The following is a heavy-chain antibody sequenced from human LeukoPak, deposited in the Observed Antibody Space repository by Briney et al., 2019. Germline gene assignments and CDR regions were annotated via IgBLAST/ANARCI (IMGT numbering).Heavy chain of an antibody. V-gene: IGHV1-24*01. CDR1: GYTLTELS. CDR3: ATETISGSWSRRIGWFDP. CDR2: FYPEEGEP. Sequence: ASVSVSSKVSGYTLTELSMHWVRPAPGKGGEGVGGFYPEEGEPIYAQKYQGSVTMTEDTSTDTAYMELSSLRSEDTAVYYCATETISGSWSRRIGWFDPWGQGTLVTVSS. J-gene: IGHJ5*02. D-gene: IGHD1-26*01.